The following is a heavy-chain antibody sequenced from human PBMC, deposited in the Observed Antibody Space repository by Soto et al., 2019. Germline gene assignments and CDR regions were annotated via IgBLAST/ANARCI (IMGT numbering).Heavy chain of an antibody. CDR3: AKSDGDYESSYFDY. CDR1: GYTFTSYG. Sequence: QVQLVQSGAEVKKPGASVKVSCKASGYTFTSYGVTWVRQAPGQGLEWMGWISVYNGNTNYAQKLQGRVTMTTDTXXSTAYMELRSLRSDDTAVYYCAKSDGDYESSYFDYWGQGTLVTVSS. V-gene: IGHV1-18*01. D-gene: IGHD4-17*01. J-gene: IGHJ4*02. CDR2: ISVYNGNT.